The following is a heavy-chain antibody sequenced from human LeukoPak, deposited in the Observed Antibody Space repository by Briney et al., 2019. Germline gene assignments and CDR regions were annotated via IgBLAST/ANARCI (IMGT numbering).Heavy chain of an antibody. D-gene: IGHD5-18*01. J-gene: IGHJ6*02. CDR3: ARGPIHLWLHNGMDV. Sequence: GQSLRLSCTASGFIFGDHAMSWVRQAPGKGLEWVGFIRSKAYGGTTEYAASVKGRFTTSRDDSEGIAYLQMNSLRIDDTAVYYCARGPIHLWLHNGMDVWGQGTTVIVFS. CDR2: IRSKAYGGTT. CDR1: GFIFGDHA. V-gene: IGHV3-49*04.